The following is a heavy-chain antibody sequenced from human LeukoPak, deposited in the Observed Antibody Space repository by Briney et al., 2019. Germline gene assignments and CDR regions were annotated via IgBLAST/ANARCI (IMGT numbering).Heavy chain of an antibody. CDR1: GGTFSSYA. CDR2: IIPIFGTA. V-gene: IGHV1-69*01. J-gene: IGHJ6*02. CDR3: ASQVLGGSSGYYDYGMDV. Sequence: ASVKVSCKASGGTFSSYAISWVRQAPGQGLEWMGGIIPIFGTANYAQKFQGRVTITADESTSTAYTELSSLRSEDTAVYYCASQVLGGSSGYYDYGMDVWGQGTTVTVSS. D-gene: IGHD3-22*01.